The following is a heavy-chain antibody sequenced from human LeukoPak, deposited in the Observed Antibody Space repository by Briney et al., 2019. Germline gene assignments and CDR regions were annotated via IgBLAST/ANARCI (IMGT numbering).Heavy chain of an antibody. V-gene: IGHV3-23*01. J-gene: IGHJ5*02. Sequence: GGSLSPSCEASGVTFSNYAMSWVRQAPGKGLEWVSAISGSGGSIYYADSVKGRFTISRDNSKNTLYLQMNSLRAEDTAVYYCAKDRAMVVAAMGWFDTWGQ. CDR1: GVTFSNYA. D-gene: IGHD2-15*01. CDR3: AKDRAMVVAAMGWFDT. CDR2: ISGSGGSI.